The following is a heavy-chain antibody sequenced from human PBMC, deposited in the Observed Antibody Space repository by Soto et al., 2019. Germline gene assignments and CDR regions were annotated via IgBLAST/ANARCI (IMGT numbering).Heavy chain of an antibody. CDR3: ARSAAGPYYYGMDV. CDR2: ISSSSSTI. CDR1: GFTFSSYS. V-gene: IGHV3-48*02. J-gene: IGHJ6*02. D-gene: IGHD6-13*01. Sequence: PGGSLRLSCAASGFTFSSYSMNWVRQAPGKGLEWVSYISSSSSTIYYADSVKGRFTISRDNAKNSLYLQMNSLRDEDTAVYYCARSAAGPYYYGMDVWGQGTTVTVSS.